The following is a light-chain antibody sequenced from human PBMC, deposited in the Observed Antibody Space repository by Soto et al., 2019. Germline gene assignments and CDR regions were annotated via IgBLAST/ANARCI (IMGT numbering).Light chain of an antibody. CDR3: QQSYMDPIT. V-gene: IGKV1-39*01. CDR1: QSISTY. Sequence: MTQSPSSLSASVGNRVTITCLASQSISTYLNWYQKKPGKAPNLLIYDASRLQSGVPSRFSGSGGGTDCTLSISSVQPEDVTTYFCQQSYMDPITFAQGTRLEI. J-gene: IGKJ5*01. CDR2: DAS.